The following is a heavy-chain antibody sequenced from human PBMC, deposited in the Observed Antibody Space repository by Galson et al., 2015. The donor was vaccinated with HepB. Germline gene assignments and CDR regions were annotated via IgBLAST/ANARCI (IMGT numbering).Heavy chain of an antibody. V-gene: IGHV2-5*02. CDR1: GFSLNTGGEG. D-gene: IGHD3-10*01. Sequence: PALVKPTQTLTLTCTFSGFSLNTGGEGVGWVRQPPGKALEGLTIVYGDDDKRFSPSLRSRLTLTKDTSKNQVVLTMTNMDPVDTATYFCVHRRWFSGTDTWGQGTLVTVSS. J-gene: IGHJ5*02. CDR2: VYGDDDK. CDR3: VHRRWFSGTDT.